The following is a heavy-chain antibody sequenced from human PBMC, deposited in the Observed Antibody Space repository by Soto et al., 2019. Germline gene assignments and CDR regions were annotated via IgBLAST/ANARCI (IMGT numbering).Heavy chain of an antibody. CDR2: ISGSGGSA. V-gene: IGHV3-23*01. D-gene: IGHD1-26*01. Sequence: QPGGSLRLSCAASGFTFSSYAMSWVRQAPGKGLEWVSAISGSGGSAYYADSVKGRFTISRDNSKNTLYLQMNSLRAEDTAVYYCAKEDWWELRYYYYGMDVWGQGTTVTVSS. CDR1: GFTFSSYA. J-gene: IGHJ6*02. CDR3: AKEDWWELRYYYYGMDV.